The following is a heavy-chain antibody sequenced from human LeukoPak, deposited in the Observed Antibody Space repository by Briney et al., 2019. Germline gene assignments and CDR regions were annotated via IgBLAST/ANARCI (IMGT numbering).Heavy chain of an antibody. Sequence: GGSLRLSCAASGFTFSSYWMSWVRQAPGKGLEWVANIKQDGSEKYYVDSVKGRFTISRDNAKNALHLQMNSLRAEDTAVYYCARRFRDWGNAFDIWGQGTMVTVSS. J-gene: IGHJ3*02. CDR3: ARRFRDWGNAFDI. D-gene: IGHD3/OR15-3a*01. V-gene: IGHV3-7*01. CDR2: IKQDGSEK. CDR1: GFTFSSYW.